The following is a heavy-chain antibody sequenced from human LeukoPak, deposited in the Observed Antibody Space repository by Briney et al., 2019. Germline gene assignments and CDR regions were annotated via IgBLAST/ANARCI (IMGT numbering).Heavy chain of an antibody. V-gene: IGHV3-53*01. J-gene: IGHJ4*02. CDR3: ARDGRDRSGWHKTFDY. Sequence: PGGSLRLSCAASGFTVSSNYMSWVRQAPGKGLEWVSVIYSGGSTYYADSVKGRFTISRDNSKNTLYLQMNSLRAEDTAVYYCARDGRDRSGWHKTFDYWGQGTLVTVSS. D-gene: IGHD6-19*01. CDR1: GFTVSSNY. CDR2: IYSGGST.